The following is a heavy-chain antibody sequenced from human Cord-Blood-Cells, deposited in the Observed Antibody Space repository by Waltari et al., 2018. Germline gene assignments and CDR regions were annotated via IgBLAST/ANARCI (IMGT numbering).Heavy chain of an antibody. J-gene: IGHJ3*02. CDR1: GFTFSSYS. D-gene: IGHD2-2*01. V-gene: IGHV3-21*01. CDR2: ISSSSSYI. CDR3: ARGRDIVVVPAARDAFDI. Sequence: EVQLVESGGGLVKPGGSLRLSCAASGFTFSSYSMNWVRQAPGKGLEWVSSISSSSSYIYYADSVKGRFTISRDNAKNSLYLQMNSLRAEDTAVYYCARGRDIVVVPAARDAFDIWGQGTMVTVSS.